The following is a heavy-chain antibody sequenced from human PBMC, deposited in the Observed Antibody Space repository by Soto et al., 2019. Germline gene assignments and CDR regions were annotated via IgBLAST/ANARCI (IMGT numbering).Heavy chain of an antibody. CDR3: GPHPGGGGY. Sequence: EVQLVESGGGLIQPGGSLRLSCAVSGFTVSNNYMSWVRQAPGKGLEGVSVIYSGGYTAYGDSVKGRFTISRDKSKPTLNLQMKSRRAAATPGYFGGPHPGGGGYWGQGTLVTVSS. CDR2: IYSGGYT. CDR1: GFTVSNNY. V-gene: IGHV3-53*01. D-gene: IGHD3-10*01. J-gene: IGHJ4*02.